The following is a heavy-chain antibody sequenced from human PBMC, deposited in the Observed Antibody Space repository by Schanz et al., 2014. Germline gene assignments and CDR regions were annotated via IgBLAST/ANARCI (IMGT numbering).Heavy chain of an antibody. CDR2: ISGSGGST. CDR1: GFDFNSYS. J-gene: IGHJ6*02. CDR3: AKGMGYCSGGTCYDYYYYGLDV. D-gene: IGHD2-15*01. Sequence: EVRLVESGGGLVQPGGSLRLSCEASGFDFNSYSMNWVRQVPGKGLEWVSAISGSGGSTYYADSVKGRFTISRDNSKNTLYLQMNSLRAEDTAVFYCAKGMGYCSGGTCYDYYYYGLDVWGQGTTVTVSS. V-gene: IGHV3-23*04.